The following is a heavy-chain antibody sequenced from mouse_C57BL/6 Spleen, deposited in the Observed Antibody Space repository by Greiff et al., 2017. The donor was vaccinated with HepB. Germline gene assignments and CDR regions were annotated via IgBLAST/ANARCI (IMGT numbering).Heavy chain of an antibody. CDR1: GFSLTSYG. V-gene: IGHV2-6-1*01. CDR3: ARQNPYYDYYYAMDY. Sequence: QVQLKESGPGLVAPSQSLSITCTVSGFSLTSYGVHWVRQPPGKGLEWLVVIWSDGSTTYNSALKSRLSISKDNSKSQVFLKMNSLQTDDTAMYYCARQNPYYDYYYAMDYWGQGTSVTVSS. CDR2: IWSDGST. D-gene: IGHD2-4*01. J-gene: IGHJ4*01.